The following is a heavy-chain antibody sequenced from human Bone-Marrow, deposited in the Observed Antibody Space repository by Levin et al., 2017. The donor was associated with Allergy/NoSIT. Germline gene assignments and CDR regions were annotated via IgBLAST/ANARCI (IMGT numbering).Heavy chain of an antibody. CDR1: GGSFSSGNW. Sequence: GSLRLSCAVSGGSFSSGNWWSWVRQSPGTGLEWIGQIYDRGSANYNPSLKNRVTISLDKSKNQFSLQLSSVTAADTAVYYCGRNEEKAVAIPWGQGTLVTVSS. D-gene: IGHD3-9*01. V-gene: IGHV4-4*02. CDR3: GRNEEKAVAIP. CDR2: IYDRGSA. J-gene: IGHJ5*02.